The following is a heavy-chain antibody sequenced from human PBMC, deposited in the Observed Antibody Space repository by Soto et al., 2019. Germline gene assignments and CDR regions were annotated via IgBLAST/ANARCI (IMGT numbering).Heavy chain of an antibody. D-gene: IGHD2-2*02. V-gene: IGHV4-61*01. CDR1: GGSVSSDTRY. CDR3: ARFVRSCSGTTCYTRADV. Sequence: PSETLSLTWTVSGGSVSSDTRYLSFLPQPPLKLLEWIGFIYSSGSTNYNPSLKSRVTMSVDTSKNQFSLKLRSVIVADTAVYHCARFVRSCSGTTCYTRADVWGQGTTVTVSS. J-gene: IGHJ6*02. CDR2: IYSSGST.